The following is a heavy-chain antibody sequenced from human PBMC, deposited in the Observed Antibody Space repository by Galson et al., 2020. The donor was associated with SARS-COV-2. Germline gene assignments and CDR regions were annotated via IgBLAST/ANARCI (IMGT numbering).Heavy chain of an antibody. V-gene: IGHV3-74*01. CDR2: INSDGSSP. CDR3: ARVKYDIFSDYYGAVLHDY. CDR1: GFTFSNYW. Sequence: GGSLRLSCAASGFTFSNYWMHWVRHAPGKGLVWVSRINSDGSSPLYADSVKGRFTISRDNVKNTLYLQMNSLRAEDTAVYYCARVKYDIFSDYYGAVLHDYWGQGTLVTVYS. J-gene: IGHJ4*02. D-gene: IGHD3-9*01.